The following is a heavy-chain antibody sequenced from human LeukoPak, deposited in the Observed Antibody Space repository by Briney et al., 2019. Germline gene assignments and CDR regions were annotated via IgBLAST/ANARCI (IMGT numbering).Heavy chain of an antibody. J-gene: IGHJ4*02. CDR2: ISSSSSYI. V-gene: IGHV3-21*01. Sequence: PGGSLILSCAASGFAFSSYSMNWVRPAPGKGLEWVSSISSSSSYIYYADSVKGRFTISRDNAKNSLYLQMNSLRAEDAAVYYCAREGEHVEQQRGFDYWGEGTLVTVSS. D-gene: IGHD6-13*01. CDR1: GFAFSSYS. CDR3: AREGEHVEQQRGFDY.